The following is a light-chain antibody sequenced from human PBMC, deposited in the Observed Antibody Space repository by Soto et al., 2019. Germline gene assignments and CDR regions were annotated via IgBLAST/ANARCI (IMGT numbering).Light chain of an antibody. Sequence: DIQMTQSPSSLSASVGDRVTITCRASQSISSYLNWYQQKPGKAPKLLIHSASALPSGVPSRFSGSGSGTEFTLTMSGLQPEDFATYYCQQGHSTPYTFGQGTKVDIK. V-gene: IGKV1-39*01. CDR3: QQGHSTPYT. J-gene: IGKJ2*01. CDR2: SAS. CDR1: QSISSY.